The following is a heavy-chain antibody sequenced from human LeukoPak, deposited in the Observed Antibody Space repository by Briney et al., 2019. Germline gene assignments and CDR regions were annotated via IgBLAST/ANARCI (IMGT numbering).Heavy chain of an antibody. J-gene: IGHJ6*02. CDR2: IYTSGST. CDR1: GGSISSFY. D-gene: IGHD2-15*01. CDR3: ARGRVVVVAATRVVLGYYGMDV. Sequence: PSETLSLTCTVSGGSISSFYWSWVRQPAGKGLEFIGRIYTSGSTNYNPSLKSRVTISVDTSKNQFSLKLSSVTAADTAVYYCARGRVVVVAATRVVLGYYGMDVWGQGTTVTVSS. V-gene: IGHV4-4*07.